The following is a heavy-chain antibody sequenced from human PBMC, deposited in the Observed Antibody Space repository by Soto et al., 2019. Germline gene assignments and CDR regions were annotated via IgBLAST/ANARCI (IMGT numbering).Heavy chain of an antibody. CDR3: ARAGFVSGWNEFSGMDV. CDR2: IIPILGTA. J-gene: IGHJ6*02. D-gene: IGHD6-19*01. Sequence: VQLVQSGAEVRKPGSSVKVSCQVSGVTFSTSTITWVRQAPGHGLEWMGSIIPILGTAKSTQKFQGRVTITADESAGVAYMELSSLTSEDTAVYYCARAGFVSGWNEFSGMDVWGQGTTVTFSS. V-gene: IGHV1-69*11. CDR1: GVTFSTST.